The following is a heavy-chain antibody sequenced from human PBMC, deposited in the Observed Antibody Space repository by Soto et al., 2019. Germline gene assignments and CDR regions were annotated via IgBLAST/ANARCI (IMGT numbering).Heavy chain of an antibody. D-gene: IGHD3-22*01. CDR2: INSAGSST. V-gene: IGHV3-74*01. Sequence: EVQLVESGGGLVQPGGSLRLSCAASGFTFSSYWMHWVRQAPGKGLVWVSRINSAGSSTSYADSVKGRFTISRDNAKNTLYLQMNILRAEDTAVYYCARPTMTKTLSGDYWGQGTLVTVSS. CDR3: ARPTMTKTLSGDY. J-gene: IGHJ4*02. CDR1: GFTFSSYW.